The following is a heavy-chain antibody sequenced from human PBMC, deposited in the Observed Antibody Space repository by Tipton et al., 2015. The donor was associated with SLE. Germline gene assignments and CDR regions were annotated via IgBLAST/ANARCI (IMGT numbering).Heavy chain of an antibody. CDR3: ARDRGYCSGGSCRGMDV. Sequence: TLSLTCSVSGGSIRNYYWSWIRQSPGKGLEWIGYIYNSVTTSYNPSLKSRVTISADTSKNQFSLKLGSMTAADTAVYYCARDRGYCSGGSCRGMDVWGQGATVTVS. CDR2: IYNSVTT. V-gene: IGHV4-59*01. CDR1: GGSIRNYY. D-gene: IGHD2-15*01. J-gene: IGHJ6*02.